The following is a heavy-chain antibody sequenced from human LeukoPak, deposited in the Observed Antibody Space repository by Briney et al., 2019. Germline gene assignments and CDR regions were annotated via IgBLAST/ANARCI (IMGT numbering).Heavy chain of an antibody. J-gene: IGHJ6*02. D-gene: IGHD6-13*01. V-gene: IGHV1-8*01. Sequence: GASVKVSCKASGYTFTSYDINWVRQATGQGLEWMGWMNPNSGNTGYAQKFQGRVTMTRNTSISTAYLQWSSLKASDTAMYYCASFAAYSSSWYGKKKNYYYYGMDVWGQGTTVTVSS. CDR3: ASFAAYSSSWYGKKKNYYYYGMDV. CDR2: MNPNSGNT. CDR1: GYTFTSYD.